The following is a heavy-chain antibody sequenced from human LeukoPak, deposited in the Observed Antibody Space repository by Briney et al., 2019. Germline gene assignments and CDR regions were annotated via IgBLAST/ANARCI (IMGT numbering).Heavy chain of an antibody. CDR3: ARLKGGYSSGSRGWFDP. D-gene: IGHD5-18*01. V-gene: IGHV4-59*12. Sequence: SETLSLTCTVSGGSISSYYWSWIRQPPGKGLEWIGYIYYSGSTNYNPSLKSRVTISVDTSKNQFSLKLSSVTAADTAVYYCARLKGGYSSGSRGWFDPWGQGTLVTVSS. CDR2: IYYSGST. CDR1: GGSISSYY. J-gene: IGHJ5*02.